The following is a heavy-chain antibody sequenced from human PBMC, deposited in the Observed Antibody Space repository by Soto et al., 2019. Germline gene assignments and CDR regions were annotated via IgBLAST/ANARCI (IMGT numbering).Heavy chain of an antibody. CDR1: GFIVSSCW. CDR3: AKDSAIRAY. CDR2: IDEDGSEK. J-gene: IGHJ4*02. V-gene: IGHV3-7*05. Sequence: PGGCLRLCCGACGFIVSSCWMVCVSQAPGKGLEWLANIDEDGSEKYYMDAVKGRFTISRDNADNSLFPQMDNLKAEDTGIYYCAKDSAIRAYWGQGILVTVSS.